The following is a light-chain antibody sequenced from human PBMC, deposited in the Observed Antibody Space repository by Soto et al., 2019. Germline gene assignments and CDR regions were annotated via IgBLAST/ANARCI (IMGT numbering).Light chain of an antibody. Sequence: EILLTQSPATLSWSPGERAPLSCRASQSVRRYLDWYQKKNGQAPRLLIYDASNRATGIPARFSGSGYGTDLTITISSIENEDFEVYHCLQRSNWTLTFGGGTKVDIK. CDR3: LQRSNWTLT. J-gene: IGKJ4*01. V-gene: IGKV3-11*01. CDR1: QSVRRY. CDR2: DAS.